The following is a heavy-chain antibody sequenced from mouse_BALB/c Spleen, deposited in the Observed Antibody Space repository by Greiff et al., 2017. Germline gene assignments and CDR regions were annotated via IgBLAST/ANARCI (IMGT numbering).Heavy chain of an antibody. Sequence: DVKLVESGGGLVKPGGSLKLSCAASGFTFSDYYMYWVRQTPEKRLEWVATISDGGSYTYYPDSVKGRFTISRDNAKNNLYLQMSSLKSEDTAMYYCARDDGYPDYWGQGTTLTVSS. V-gene: IGHV5-4*02. D-gene: IGHD2-3*01. CDR3: ARDDGYPDY. J-gene: IGHJ2*01. CDR1: GFTFSDYY. CDR2: ISDGGSYT.